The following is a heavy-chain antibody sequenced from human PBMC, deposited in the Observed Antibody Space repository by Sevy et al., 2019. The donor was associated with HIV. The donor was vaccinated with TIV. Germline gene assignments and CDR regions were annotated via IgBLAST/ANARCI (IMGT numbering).Heavy chain of an antibody. CDR1: GFTFGSYG. D-gene: IGHD4-17*01. Sequence: GGSLRLSCAASGFTFGSYGMHWVRQAPGKGLEWVAVISYDGSNKYYADSVKGRFTISRDNSKNTLYLQMNSLRAEDTAVYYCAKDYGGNSGGAFDIWGQGTMVTVSS. CDR2: ISYDGSNK. CDR3: AKDYGGNSGGAFDI. J-gene: IGHJ3*02. V-gene: IGHV3-30*18.